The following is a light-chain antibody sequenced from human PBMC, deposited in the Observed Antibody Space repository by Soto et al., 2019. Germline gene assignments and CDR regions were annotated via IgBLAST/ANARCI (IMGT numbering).Light chain of an antibody. J-gene: IGKJ2*01. V-gene: IGKV3-20*01. Sequence: EIVLTQSPGTLSLSPGERATLSCRASQSVSSSYLAWYQQKPGHAPRLLIYGASSRATGIPDRFSGRGSGTDFTLTISRLEPEDFAVYYCQQYGSSPPMYTFGQGTKLEIK. CDR3: QQYGSSPPMYT. CDR1: QSVSSSY. CDR2: GAS.